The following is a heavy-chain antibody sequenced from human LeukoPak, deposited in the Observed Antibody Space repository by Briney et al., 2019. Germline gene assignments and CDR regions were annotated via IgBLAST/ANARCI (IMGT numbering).Heavy chain of an antibody. CDR3: ARGGCSSTSCRFYNWFDP. D-gene: IGHD2-2*01. Sequence: GGSLILSCAASGFTFSRYDMNWVRQAPGKGLEWVSFISTSSSYIHYADSVKGRFTISRDNAKNSLFLQMNSLRAEDTAVYYCARGGCSSTSCRFYNWFDPWGQGTLVTVSS. CDR1: GFTFSRYD. V-gene: IGHV3-21*01. CDR2: ISTSSSYI. J-gene: IGHJ5*02.